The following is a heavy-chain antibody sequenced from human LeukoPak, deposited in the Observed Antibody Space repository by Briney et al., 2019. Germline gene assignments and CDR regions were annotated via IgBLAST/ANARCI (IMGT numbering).Heavy chain of an antibody. V-gene: IGHV4-4*02. Sequence: PSGTLSLTCAVSGGSISSSNWWSWVRQPPGKGLEWIGEIYHSGSTNYNPSLRSRVTISVDKSKNQFSLKLSSVTAADTAVYYCARNLMGYYYDSSGYPGPDPHPGAFDIWGQGTMVTVSS. D-gene: IGHD3-22*01. CDR3: ARNLMGYYYDSSGYPGPDPHPGAFDI. CDR1: GGSISSSNW. J-gene: IGHJ3*02. CDR2: IYHSGST.